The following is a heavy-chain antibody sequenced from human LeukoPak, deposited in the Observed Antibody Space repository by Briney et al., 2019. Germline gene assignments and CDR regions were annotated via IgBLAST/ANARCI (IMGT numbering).Heavy chain of an antibody. CDR1: GFTFSSYA. CDR2: ISGSGGTK. J-gene: IGHJ3*02. Sequence: GGSLRLSCAASGFTFSSYAMSWVRQAPGKGLEWVSGISGSGGTKYYADSVKGRSTISRDNSKNILYLQMNSLRAEDTAVYYCAKDRGGDFYDAFDIWGQGTLVTVSS. V-gene: IGHV3-23*01. D-gene: IGHD2-21*01. CDR3: AKDRGGDFYDAFDI.